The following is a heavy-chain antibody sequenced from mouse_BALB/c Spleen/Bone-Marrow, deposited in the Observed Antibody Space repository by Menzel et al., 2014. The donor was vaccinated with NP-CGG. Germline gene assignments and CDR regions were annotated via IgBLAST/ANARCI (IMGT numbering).Heavy chain of an antibody. Sequence: VQLKESGGGLVKPGGSLKLSCAASGFTFSSYAMSWVRQTPEKRLEWVASISSGGSTYYPDSVKGRFTISRDNARNILYLQMGSLRSEDTAMYYCARGGFRGLDYWGQGTTLTVSS. J-gene: IGHJ2*01. CDR3: ARGGFRGLDY. V-gene: IGHV5-6-5*01. CDR2: ISSGGST. CDR1: GFTFSSYA.